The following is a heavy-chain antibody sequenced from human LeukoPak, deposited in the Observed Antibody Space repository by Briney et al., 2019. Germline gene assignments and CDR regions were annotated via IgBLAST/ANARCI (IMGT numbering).Heavy chain of an antibody. CDR3: ARDYYGSGTYYKPFDY. D-gene: IGHD3-10*01. J-gene: IGHJ4*02. Sequence: SVKVSCRASGGTFSSYAISWVRQAPGQGLEWMGGIIPIFGTTNYAQKFQGRVTITADESTSTAYMELSSLRSEDTAVYYCARDYYGSGTYYKPFDYWGQGTLVTVSS. V-gene: IGHV1-69*13. CDR2: IIPIFGTT. CDR1: GGTFSSYA.